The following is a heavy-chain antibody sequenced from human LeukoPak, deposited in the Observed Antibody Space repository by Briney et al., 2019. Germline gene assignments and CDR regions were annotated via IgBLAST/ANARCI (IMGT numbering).Heavy chain of an antibody. CDR1: GFTFDDYG. J-gene: IGHJ4*02. D-gene: IGHD3-22*01. CDR3: ARDYYDSSGYYPFDY. Sequence: GGSLRLSCAASGFTFDDYGMSWVRRAPGKGLEWVSGINWNGGSTGYADSVKGRFTISRDNAKNSLYLQMNSLRAEDTALYYCARDYYDSSGYYPFDYWGQGTLVTVSS. CDR2: INWNGGST. V-gene: IGHV3-20*04.